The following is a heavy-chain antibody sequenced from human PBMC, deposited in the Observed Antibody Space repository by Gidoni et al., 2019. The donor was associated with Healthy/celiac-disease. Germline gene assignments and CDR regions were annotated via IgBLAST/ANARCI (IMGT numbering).Heavy chain of an antibody. CDR2: IYHSGST. J-gene: IGHJ4*02. Sequence: QLQLQESGSGLVQPSQTPSLPSAAPCGSISSGGYSWSWIRQPPRTGLEWIGYIYHSGSTYYNPARKSRVTISVDRSKNQVSLKLSSVTAADTAVYYCARRPLGYSYDYWGQGTLVTVSS. V-gene: IGHV4-30-2*01. CDR3: ARRPLGYSYDY. D-gene: IGHD5-18*01. CDR1: CGSISSGGYS.